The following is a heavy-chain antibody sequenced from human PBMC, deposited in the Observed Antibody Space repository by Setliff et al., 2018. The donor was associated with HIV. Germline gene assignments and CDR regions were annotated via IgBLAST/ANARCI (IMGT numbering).Heavy chain of an antibody. CDR3: AKMHTAMDPDTFDI. D-gene: IGHD5-18*01. CDR1: GFTFSRYA. CDR2: ISGSGIGS. V-gene: IGHV3-23*01. J-gene: IGHJ3*02. Sequence: GGSLRLSCAASGFTFSRYAMTWVRQAPGKGLEWVSAISGSGIGSYYVDSVKGRFTISRDNSKNTMFLQMNSLRVEDTAIYYCAKMHTAMDPDTFDIWGQGTMVTVSS.